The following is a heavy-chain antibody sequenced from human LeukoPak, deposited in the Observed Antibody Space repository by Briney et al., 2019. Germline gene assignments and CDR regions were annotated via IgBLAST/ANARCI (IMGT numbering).Heavy chain of an antibody. V-gene: IGHV3-11*01. CDR1: GFSFSDSY. D-gene: IGHD2-8*01. CDR2: ISPSSHDI. J-gene: IGHJ4*01. CDR3: STDPRLLTY. Sequence: PGGSLRLSCVVSGFSFSDSYMTWLRQTPGKGLEPLAYISPSSHDIYYADSVKGRFTISRDNARTSLYLQMNSLGPDDTALYYCSTDPRLLTYWGHGTLVTVSS.